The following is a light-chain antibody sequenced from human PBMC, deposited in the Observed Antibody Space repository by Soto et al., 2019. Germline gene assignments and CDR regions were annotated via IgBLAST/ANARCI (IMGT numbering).Light chain of an antibody. CDR3: QHYGTSAYT. J-gene: IGKJ2*01. V-gene: IGKV3-20*01. Sequence: IVLTQSPGTLSLSPGERATLSCRASQSVGSNYLAWYQQKPGQAPRLLIYGASSRATGIPDMFSGSGSGTDFTLTIRRLEPEDYAVYYCQHYGTSAYTFGQGTTLEIK. CDR1: QSVGSNY. CDR2: GAS.